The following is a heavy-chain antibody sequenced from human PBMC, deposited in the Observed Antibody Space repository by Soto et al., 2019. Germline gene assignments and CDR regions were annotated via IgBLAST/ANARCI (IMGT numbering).Heavy chain of an antibody. J-gene: IGHJ3*01. V-gene: IGHV1-69*04. CDR2: IIPILGIA. CDR1: GGTFSSYT. D-gene: IGHD3-3*01. CDR3: ARDRESYDFWSGYWL. Sequence: ASVKVSCKASGGTFSSYTISWVRQAPGQGLEWMGRIIPILGIANYAQKFQGRVTITADKSTSTAYMELSSLRSEDTAVYYCARDRESYDFWSGYWLWGQGTMVTVSS.